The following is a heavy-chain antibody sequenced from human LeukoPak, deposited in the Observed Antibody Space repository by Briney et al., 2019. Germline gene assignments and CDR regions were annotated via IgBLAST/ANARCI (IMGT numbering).Heavy chain of an antibody. V-gene: IGHV1-18*01. CDR3: ARDLSELRFLEWLSHDNWFDP. Sequence: ASVKVSCKASGYTFTSYGISWVRQAPGKGLEWMGWISAYNGNTNYAQKLQGRVTMTTDTSTSTAYMELRSLRSDDTAVYYCARDLSELRFLEWLSHDNWFDPWGQGTLVTVSS. CDR2: ISAYNGNT. CDR1: GYTFTSYG. D-gene: IGHD3-3*01. J-gene: IGHJ5*02.